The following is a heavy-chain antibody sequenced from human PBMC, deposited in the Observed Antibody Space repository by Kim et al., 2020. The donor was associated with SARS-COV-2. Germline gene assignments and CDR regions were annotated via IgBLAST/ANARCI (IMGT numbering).Heavy chain of an antibody. V-gene: IGHV4-59*13. CDR2: VQYSGTT. CDR3: AAYKRSIDLDV. D-gene: IGHD1-1*01. Sequence: SETLSLTCTVSGGSITPYYWSWIRQPPGKGLEWIGCVQYSGTTYYNPSLKTRVTISVDTSKNQFSLTVDSVTTAATAVYYCAAYKRSIDLDVWGQGTTVTASS. J-gene: IGHJ6*02. CDR1: GGSITPYY.